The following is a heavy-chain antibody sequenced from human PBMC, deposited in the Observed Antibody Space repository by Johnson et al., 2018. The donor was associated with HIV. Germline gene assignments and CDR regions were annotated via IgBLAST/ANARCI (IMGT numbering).Heavy chain of an antibody. CDR3: AKGGVPYGGGDCYDAFDI. CDR2: ISSSGSTI. V-gene: IGHV3-11*04. J-gene: IGHJ3*02. D-gene: IGHD2-21*01. Sequence: QEQLVESGGCLVKPGGSLRLSCAASGFTFSDYYMSWIRQAPGKGLEWVSYISSSGSTIYYADSVKGRFTISRDNSKNSLYLQMTSLRADDTAVYSCAKGGVPYGGGDCYDAFDIWGQGTMVTVSS. CDR1: GFTFSDYY.